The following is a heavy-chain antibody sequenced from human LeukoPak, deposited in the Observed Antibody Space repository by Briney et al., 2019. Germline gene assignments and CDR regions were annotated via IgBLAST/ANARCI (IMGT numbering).Heavy chain of an antibody. CDR1: GYTFNGFY. CDR3: ARWMATVTTPDY. Sequence: PAASVKVSCKASGYTFNGFYLHWVRQAPGQGLEWMGWINANSGGTNYAQKFQGRVTMTRDTSISTAYMELSRLRSDDTAVYYCARWMATVTTPDYWGQGTLVTVSS. J-gene: IGHJ4*02. D-gene: IGHD4-11*01. CDR2: INANSGGT. V-gene: IGHV1-2*02.